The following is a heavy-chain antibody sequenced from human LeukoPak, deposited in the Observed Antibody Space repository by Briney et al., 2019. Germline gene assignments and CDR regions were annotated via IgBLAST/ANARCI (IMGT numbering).Heavy chain of an antibody. CDR3: VRGRLTTDF. J-gene: IGHJ4*02. CDR1: GFTFNDYW. D-gene: IGHD1-1*01. Sequence: TGGSLRLSCAAFGFTFNDYWMTWVRQSPGKGLEWVANIRQDGSEKNYVDSVKGRFTISRDNAKNSLYLQMNSLRAEDTAVYYCVRGRLTTDFWGQGTLVTVAS. V-gene: IGHV3-7*05. CDR2: IRQDGSEK.